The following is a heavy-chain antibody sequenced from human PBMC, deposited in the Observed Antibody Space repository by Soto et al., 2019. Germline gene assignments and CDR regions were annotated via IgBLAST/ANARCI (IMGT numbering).Heavy chain of an antibody. Sequence: ASVKVSCKASGYTFASYYMPWVRQTPRQELEWMRIINPSGGSTSDARKFQGRVTMTRDTSTSTVYMELGSRRSDDTSVCYYAKDRSTDGPNWLDSLGQGTLDTVAS. D-gene: IGHD2-15*01. CDR1: GYTFASYY. CDR2: INPSGGST. CDR3: AKDRSTDGPNWLDS. J-gene: IGHJ5*01. V-gene: IGHV1-46*01.